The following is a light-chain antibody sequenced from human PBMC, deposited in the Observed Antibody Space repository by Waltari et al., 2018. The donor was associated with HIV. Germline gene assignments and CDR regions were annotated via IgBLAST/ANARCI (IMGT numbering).Light chain of an antibody. CDR2: DGG. V-gene: IGLV2-14*03. CDR3: NSYTSTTTRWL. J-gene: IGLJ3*02. Sequence: QSALTQPASVSASPGPSIIIPCTGTSSDVGGYNYVSWYQQHPGKAPKLIIFDGGNRPSGVSNRFSGSKSGNTASLTISGLQTEDEADYYCNSYTSTTTRWLFGGGTRLTVL. CDR1: SSDVGGYNY.